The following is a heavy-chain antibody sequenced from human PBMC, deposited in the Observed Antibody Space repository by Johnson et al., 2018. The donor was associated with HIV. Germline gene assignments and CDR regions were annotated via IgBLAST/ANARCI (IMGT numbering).Heavy chain of an antibody. V-gene: IGHV3-74*01. CDR3: VRDDYAFHI. J-gene: IGHJ3*02. CDR2: INGDGSRL. Sequence: VQLVESGGDLVQPGGSLRLSCVGSGFTFSTNWMHWVRQAPGKGLVWVSRINGDGSRLTYADSVKGRFTIARDNANNTLYLEMKSLRADDTAVYYCVRDDYAFHIWGQGTMVTVSS. D-gene: IGHD2-21*02. CDR1: GFTFSTNW.